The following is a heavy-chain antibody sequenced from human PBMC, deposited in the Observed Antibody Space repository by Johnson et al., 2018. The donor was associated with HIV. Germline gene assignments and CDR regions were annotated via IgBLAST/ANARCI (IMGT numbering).Heavy chain of an antibody. CDR2: IDSGGGT. D-gene: IGHD6-19*01. CDR3: AKVTSKSGWYVPDAFDI. V-gene: IGHV3-66*01. CDR1: GFTVSTFY. Sequence: VQLVESGGGLVQPGGSLRLSCAGSGFTVSTFYMTWVRQGPGKGLEWVSVIDSGGGTKYADSVTGRFTISRDNSKNTLYLQMNSLRAEDTAVYHCAKVTSKSGWYVPDAFDIWGQGTMVTVSS. J-gene: IGHJ3*02.